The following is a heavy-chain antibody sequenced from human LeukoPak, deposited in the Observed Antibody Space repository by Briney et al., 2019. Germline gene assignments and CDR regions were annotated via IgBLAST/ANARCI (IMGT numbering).Heavy chain of an antibody. D-gene: IGHD3-10*01. CDR3: ARTTEEYYGSGKSRKYYSYYYYMDV. J-gene: IGHJ6*03. V-gene: IGHV4-59*01. CDR1: GVSISNYY. Sequence: SETLSLTCTVSGVSISNYYWSWIRQPPGKGLEWIGYIYYSGSTNYNPSLKSRVTISVDMTKNHFSLKLSSVTAAATAVYYCARTTEEYYGSGKSRKYYSYYYYMDVWGKGTTVTVSS. CDR2: IYYSGST.